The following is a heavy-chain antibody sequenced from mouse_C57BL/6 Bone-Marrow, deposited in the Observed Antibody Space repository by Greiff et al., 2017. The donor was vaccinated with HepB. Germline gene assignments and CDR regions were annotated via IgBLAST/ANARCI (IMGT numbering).Heavy chain of an antibody. CDR3: ARSYYYGSRDFDY. Sequence: EVQLQQSVAELVRPGASVKLSCTASGFNIKNTYMHWVKQRPEQGLEWIGRIDPANGNTKYAPKFQGKATITADTSSNTAYLQLSSLTSEDTAIYDCARSYYYGSRDFDYWGQGTTLTVSS. CDR1: GFNIKNTY. CDR2: IDPANGNT. V-gene: IGHV14-3*01. J-gene: IGHJ2*01. D-gene: IGHD1-1*01.